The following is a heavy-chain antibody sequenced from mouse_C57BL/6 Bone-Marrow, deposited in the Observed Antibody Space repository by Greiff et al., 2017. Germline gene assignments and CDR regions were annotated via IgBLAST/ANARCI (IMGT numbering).Heavy chain of an antibody. CDR2: IDTSDRET. V-gene: IGHV1-52*01. CDR3: ARGTAQAPYYFDD. CDR1: GYTFTSYW. Sequence: QVQLQQPGAELVRPGSSVKLSCKASGYTFTSYWMHWVKQRPIQGLEWIGNIDTSDRETHYNQQFKDKATLTVDKTSSTADMQLSGVTSEDSAVYCGARGTAQAPYYFDDWGQGTTLTVAA. D-gene: IGHD3-2*02. J-gene: IGHJ2*01.